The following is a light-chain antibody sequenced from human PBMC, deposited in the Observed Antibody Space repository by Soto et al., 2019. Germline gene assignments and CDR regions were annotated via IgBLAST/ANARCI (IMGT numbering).Light chain of an antibody. CDR1: QDVSRF. CDR3: QQLNSYVFT. J-gene: IGKJ3*01. Sequence: DIQLTQSPSFLSASVGDRVTISCRASQDVSRFLAWYQQNPGQAPNLLIYAASTLQSGVPSRFSGSGSGTEFTLTISSLQPEDFATYYCQQLNSYVFTFGPGTKVAIK. V-gene: IGKV1-9*01. CDR2: AAS.